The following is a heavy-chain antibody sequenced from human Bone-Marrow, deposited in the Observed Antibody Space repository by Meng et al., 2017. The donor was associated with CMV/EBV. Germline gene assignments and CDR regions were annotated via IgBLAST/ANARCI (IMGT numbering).Heavy chain of an antibody. CDR1: GFTFRSYE. CDR3: ARDKGLLECFDY. J-gene: IGHJ4*02. D-gene: IGHD3-3*01. Sequence: GESLKISCAASGFTFRSYEMNWVRQAPGKGLEWVGFIRSEAFGGTAEYAAAVKGRFTISRDDSKSIAYLQMNSLKTEDTAVYYCARDKGLLECFDYWGQGTLVTVSS. V-gene: IGHV3-49*04. CDR2: IRSEAFGGTA.